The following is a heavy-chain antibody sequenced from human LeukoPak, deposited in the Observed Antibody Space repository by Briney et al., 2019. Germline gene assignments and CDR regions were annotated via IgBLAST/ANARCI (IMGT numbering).Heavy chain of an antibody. V-gene: IGHV3-11*04. CDR1: GFTFSDYY. CDR3: AREIHGYSSSWYVLGPRNWFDP. Sequence: GGSLRPSCAASGFTFSDYYMSWIRQAPGKGLEWVSYISSSGSTIYYADSVKGRFTISRDNAKNSLYLQMNSLRAEDTAVYYCAREIHGYSSSWYVLGPRNWFDPWGQGTLVTVSS. J-gene: IGHJ5*02. CDR2: ISSSGSTI. D-gene: IGHD6-13*01.